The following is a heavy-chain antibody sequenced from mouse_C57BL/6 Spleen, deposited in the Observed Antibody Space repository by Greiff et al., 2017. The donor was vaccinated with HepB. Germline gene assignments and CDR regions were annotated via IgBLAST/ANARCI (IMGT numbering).Heavy chain of an antibody. J-gene: IGHJ4*01. CDR1: GYTFTDYN. CDR3: ARRGYAMDY. CDR2: INPNNGGT. V-gene: IGHV1-18*01. Sequence: VQLQQSGPELVKPGASVKIPCKASGYTFTDYNMDWVKQSHGKSLEWIGDINPNNGGTIYNQKFKGKATFTVDKSSSTAYMELRSLTSEDTAVYYCARRGYAMDYWGQGTSVTVSS.